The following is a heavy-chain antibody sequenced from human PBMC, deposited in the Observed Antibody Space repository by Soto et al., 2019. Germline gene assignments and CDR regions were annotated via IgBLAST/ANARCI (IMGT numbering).Heavy chain of an antibody. J-gene: IGHJ5*02. Sequence: QVQLQESGPGLVKPSQTLSLTCTVSGGSISSGDYYWSWIRQPPGKGLEWIGYIYYSGSTYYNPSLKSRVTISVDTSKNQFSLKLSSVTAADTAVYYCARSGLMITFGGVRDGWFDPWGQGTLVTVSS. CDR2: IYYSGST. D-gene: IGHD3-16*01. CDR3: ARSGLMITFGGVRDGWFDP. V-gene: IGHV4-30-4*01. CDR1: GGSISSGDYY.